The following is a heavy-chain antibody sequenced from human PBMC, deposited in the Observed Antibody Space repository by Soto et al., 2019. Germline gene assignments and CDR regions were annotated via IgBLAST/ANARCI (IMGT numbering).Heavy chain of an antibody. CDR2: IYPGDSDT. CDR3: ASSDSPDIRFRYDAFDI. Sequence: PGESLKISCKGSGYSFTSYWIGRVRQMPGKGLEWMGIIYPGDSDTRYSPSFQGQVTISADKSISTAYLQWSSLKASDTAMYYCASSDSPDIRFRYDAFDIWGQGTMVTVSS. CDR1: GYSFTSYW. V-gene: IGHV5-51*01. J-gene: IGHJ3*02. D-gene: IGHD3-16*01.